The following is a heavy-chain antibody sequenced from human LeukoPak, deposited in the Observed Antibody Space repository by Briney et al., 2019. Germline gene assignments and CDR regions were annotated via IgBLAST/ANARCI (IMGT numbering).Heavy chain of an antibody. V-gene: IGHV3-15*01. CDR3: TTDLGGYDSSGYPDY. CDR2: IKSKTDGGTT. J-gene: IGHJ4*02. CDR1: GFTFDEYG. D-gene: IGHD3-22*01. Sequence: GGSLRLSCAASGFTFDEYGTSWVRQAPGKGLEWVGRIKSKTDGGTTDYAAPVKGRFTISRDDSKNTLYLQMNSLKTEDTAVYYCTTDLGGYDSSGYPDYWGQGTLVTVSS.